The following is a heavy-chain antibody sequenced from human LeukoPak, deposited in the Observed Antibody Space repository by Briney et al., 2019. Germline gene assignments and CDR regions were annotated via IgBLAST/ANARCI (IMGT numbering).Heavy chain of an antibody. J-gene: IGHJ4*02. CDR2: IKSKTDGGTT. CDR1: GFTFSNAW. D-gene: IGHD6-19*01. CDR3: TTAGLRRVYSSGWYRGDFDY. V-gene: IGHV3-15*01. Sequence: GGSLRLSCAASGFTFSNAWMSWVRQAPGKGLEWVGRIKSKTDGGTTDYAAPVKGRFTISRDDSKNTLYLQMNSLKTEDTAVYYCTTAGLRRVYSSGWYRGDFDYWGQGTLVTVSS.